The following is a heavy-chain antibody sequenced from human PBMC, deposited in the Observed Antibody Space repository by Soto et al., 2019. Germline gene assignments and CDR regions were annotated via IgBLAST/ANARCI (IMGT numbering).Heavy chain of an antibody. J-gene: IGHJ6*03. CDR3: ARGHFISGGFLTGPYYYYYYYMDV. D-gene: IGHD3-9*01. CDR2: INPNSGNT. Sequence: ASVEVSCKASGYTFTGYYMRWVRQAPGQGLEWMGWINPNSGNTSYAQKFQGRVTMTRNTSISTAYMELSSLRSEDTAVYYCARGHFISGGFLTGPYYYYYYYMDVWGKGTTVTVSS. CDR1: GYTFTGYY. V-gene: IGHV1-8*02.